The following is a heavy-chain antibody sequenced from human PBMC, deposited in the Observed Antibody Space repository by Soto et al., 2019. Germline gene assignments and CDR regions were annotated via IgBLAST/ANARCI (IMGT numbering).Heavy chain of an antibody. V-gene: IGHV1-3*01. Sequence: ASVKVSCKASGYTFTSYAMHWVRQAPGQRLEWMGWINAGNGNTKYSQKFQGRVTITRDTSASTAYMELSSLRSEDTAVYYCARDQRSGQWLDYYYYGMDVWGQGSTVTVSS. CDR3: ARDQRSGQWLDYYYYGMDV. CDR1: GYTFTSYA. J-gene: IGHJ6*02. D-gene: IGHD6-19*01. CDR2: INAGNGNT.